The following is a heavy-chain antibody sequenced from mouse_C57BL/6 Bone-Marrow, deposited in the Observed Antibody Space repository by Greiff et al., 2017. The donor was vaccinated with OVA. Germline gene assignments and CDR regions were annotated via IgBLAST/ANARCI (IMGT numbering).Heavy chain of an antibody. CDR1: GYTFTSYG. V-gene: IGHV1-81*01. D-gene: IGHD1-1*01. CDR3: ARRAYYGGYFDY. Sequence: VNLVESGAELARPGASVKLSCKASGYTFTSYGISWVKQRTGQGLEWIGEIYPRSGNTYYNEKFKGKATLTADKSSSTAYMELRSLTSEDSAVYFCARRAYYGGYFDYWGQGTTLTVSS. J-gene: IGHJ2*01. CDR2: IYPRSGNT.